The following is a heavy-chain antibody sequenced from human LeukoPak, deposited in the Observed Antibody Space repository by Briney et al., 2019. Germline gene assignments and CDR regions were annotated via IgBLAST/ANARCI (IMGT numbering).Heavy chain of an antibody. CDR2: TYYSGST. CDR3: ARSGSSYFDY. CDR1: GGSISSSSYY. D-gene: IGHD6-13*01. Sequence: SETLSLTCTVSGGSISSSSYYWGWIRQPPGKGLEWIGSTYYSGSTYYNPSLKSRVTISVDTSKNQFSLKLSSVTAADTAVYYCARSGSSYFDYWGQGTLVTVSS. J-gene: IGHJ4*02. V-gene: IGHV4-39*01.